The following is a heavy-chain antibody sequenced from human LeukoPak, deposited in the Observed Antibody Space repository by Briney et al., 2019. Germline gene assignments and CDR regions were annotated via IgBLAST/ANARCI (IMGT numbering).Heavy chain of an antibody. CDR1: GFTFSSYG. D-gene: IGHD3-3*01. Sequence: PGGSLRLSCAASGFTFSSYGMHWVRQAPGKGREWVAVIRYDGSNKYYADSVKGRFTISRDNSKNTLYLQMNSLRAEHTAVDYFAKGGLRFWEWLFVYGAQGTLVTVSS. J-gene: IGHJ4*02. V-gene: IGHV3-30*02. CDR3: AKGGLRFWEWLFVY. CDR2: IRYDGSNK.